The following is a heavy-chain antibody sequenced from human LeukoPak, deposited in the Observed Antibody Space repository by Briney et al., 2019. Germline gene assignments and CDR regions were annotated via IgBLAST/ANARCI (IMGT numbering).Heavy chain of an antibody. CDR2: INPSGGST. J-gene: IGHJ3*02. V-gene: IGHV1-46*01. D-gene: IGHD2-21*01. CDR1: GYTFTSYY. Sequence: ASVKVSCKASGYTFTSYYMHWVRQAPGQGLEWMGIINPSGGSTSYAQKFQGRVTMTRDMSTSTVYMELSSLRSEDTAVYYCARECRAAYCGGDYAFDIWGQGTMVTVSS. CDR3: ARECRAAYCGGDYAFDI.